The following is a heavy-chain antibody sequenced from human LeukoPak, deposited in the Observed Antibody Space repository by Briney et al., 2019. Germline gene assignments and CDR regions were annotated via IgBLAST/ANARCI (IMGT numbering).Heavy chain of an antibody. CDR3: ARSPTKRVPEDY. Sequence: SGTLSLTCAVSSGSILSSNWWSWVRQPPGKGLEWIRQIFHSGSTSYSPSLKSRVTISVDKSKNQFSLRLTSVTAADTAVYYCARSPTKRVPEDYWGQGTLVTVSS. CDR2: IFHSGST. V-gene: IGHV4-4*02. D-gene: IGHD2-2*01. CDR1: SGSILSSNW. J-gene: IGHJ4*02.